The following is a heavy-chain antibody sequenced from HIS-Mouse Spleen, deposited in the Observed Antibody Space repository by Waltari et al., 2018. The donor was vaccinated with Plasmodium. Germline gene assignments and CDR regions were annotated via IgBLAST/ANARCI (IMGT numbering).Heavy chain of an antibody. CDR2: MNPNSGNT. CDR1: GTTVPSSD. V-gene: IGHV1-8*01. CDR3: ARRYFDL. Sequence: QVQLVQPVAEVKKPGASVTVSCKASGTTVPSSDIHWVRQATGQGLEWMGWMNPNSGNTGYAQKFQGRVTMTRNTSISTAYMELSSLRSEDTAVYYCARRYFDLWGRGTLVTVSS. J-gene: IGHJ2*01.